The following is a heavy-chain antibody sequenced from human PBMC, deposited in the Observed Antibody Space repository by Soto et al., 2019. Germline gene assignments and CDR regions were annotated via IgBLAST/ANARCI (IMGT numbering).Heavy chain of an antibody. CDR2: ITSSSRTI. CDR3: ARGRGDYYYYALDV. CDR1: GFTFSSYS. V-gene: IGHV3-48*02. Sequence: PGGSLRLSCAASGFTFSSYSMNWVRQAPGKGLEWISYITSSSRTIYYTDSVRGRFTISRDDAKNSLYLQVNGLRDEDTAVYYCARGRGDYYYYALDVWGQGTTVTVSS. J-gene: IGHJ6*02.